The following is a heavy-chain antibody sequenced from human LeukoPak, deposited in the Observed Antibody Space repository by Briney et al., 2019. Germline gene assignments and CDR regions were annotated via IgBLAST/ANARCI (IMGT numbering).Heavy chain of an antibody. CDR3: SRENGAFSPFGY. CDR2: VSLSGLT. CDR1: GGSITSTNW. V-gene: IGHV4-4*02. J-gene: IGHJ4*02. Sequence: SETPSLTCGVSGGSITSTNWWSWVRQPPGQGLEWIGEVSLSGLTNYNPSLSSRIIMALDTSKNHLSLHLTSVTAADTAVYYCSRENGAFSPFGYWGQGYQVTVLS. D-gene: IGHD2-8*01.